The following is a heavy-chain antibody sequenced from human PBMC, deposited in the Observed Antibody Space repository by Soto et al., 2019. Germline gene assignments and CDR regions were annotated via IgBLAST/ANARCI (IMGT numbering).Heavy chain of an antibody. CDR3: ARSGVYYDFWSGYYGTHDAFDI. CDR2: IYPGDSDT. Sequence: PGESLKISCKGSGYSFTSYWIGWVRQMPGKGLEWMGIIYPGDSDTRYSPSFQGQVTISADKSISTAYLQWSSLKASDTAMYYCARSGVYYDFWSGYYGTHDAFDIWGQGTMVTVSS. J-gene: IGHJ3*02. V-gene: IGHV5-51*01. D-gene: IGHD3-3*01. CDR1: GYSFTSYW.